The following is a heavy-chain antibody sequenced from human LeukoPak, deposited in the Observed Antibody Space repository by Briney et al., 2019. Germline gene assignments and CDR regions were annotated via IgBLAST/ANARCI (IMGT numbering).Heavy chain of an antibody. Sequence: GGSLRLSCAASGFTFSSYGMHWVRPAPGKGLEWVAFIRYDGSNKYYADSVKGRFTISRDNSKNTLYLQMNSLRAEDTAVYYCAKDPEDCSGGSCYRYFQHWGQGALVTVSS. J-gene: IGHJ1*01. D-gene: IGHD2-15*01. CDR1: GFTFSSYG. V-gene: IGHV3-30*02. CDR3: AKDPEDCSGGSCYRYFQH. CDR2: IRYDGSNK.